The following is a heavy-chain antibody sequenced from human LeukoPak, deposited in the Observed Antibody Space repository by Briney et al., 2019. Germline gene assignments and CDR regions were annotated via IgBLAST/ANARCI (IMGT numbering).Heavy chain of an antibody. D-gene: IGHD2-2*01. CDR1: GFTFGDYA. Sequence: PGGSLRLSCIASGFTFGDYAMTWVRQAPGKGLDWVSGISGSGGSTYYADSVKGRFTISRDNSKNTLYLQMNSLRAEDTAVYYCAKVDACTSCLHRFDYWGQGTLVTVSS. CDR3: AKVDACTSCLHRFDY. V-gene: IGHV3-23*01. J-gene: IGHJ4*02. CDR2: ISGSGGST.